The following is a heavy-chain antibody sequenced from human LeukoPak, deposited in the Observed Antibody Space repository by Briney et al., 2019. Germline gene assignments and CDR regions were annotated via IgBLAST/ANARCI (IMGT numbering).Heavy chain of an antibody. Sequence: TGGSLRLSCTASGFTFGDYAMSWFRQAPGKGLEWVGFIRSKAYGGTTEYAASVKGRFTISRDDSKSIAYLQMNSLRAEDTAVYYCARDGALGWYSSYFQHWGQGTLVTVSS. V-gene: IGHV3-49*03. CDR3: ARDGALGWYSSYFQH. CDR1: GFTFGDYA. D-gene: IGHD6-19*01. CDR2: IRSKAYGGTT. J-gene: IGHJ1*01.